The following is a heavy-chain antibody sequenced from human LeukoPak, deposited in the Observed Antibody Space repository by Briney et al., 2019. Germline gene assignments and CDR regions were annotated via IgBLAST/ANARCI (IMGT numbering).Heavy chain of an antibody. D-gene: IGHD6-25*01. J-gene: IGHJ4*02. CDR2: INHSGST. CDR3: ARGTWQRLDY. V-gene: IGHV4-34*01. CDR1: GGSFSGYY. Sequence: SETLSLTCAVYGGSFSGYYWSWIRQPPLKVLDWIGEINHSGSTNYNPSLKSRVTISVDTSKNQFSLKLSSVTAADTAVYYCARGTWQRLDYWGQGSLVTVSS.